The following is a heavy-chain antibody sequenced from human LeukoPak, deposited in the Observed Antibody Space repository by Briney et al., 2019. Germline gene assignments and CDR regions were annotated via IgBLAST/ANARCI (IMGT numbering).Heavy chain of an antibody. J-gene: IGHJ4*02. V-gene: IGHV3-48*03. Sequence: PGGSLRLSCAASGFTFNTYEMNWVRQAPGKGLEWVSYISSSDTIYYADSVKGRFTISRDNAKNSLYLQMNSLRAEDTAVYYCAREANGYNWNIDYWGQGTLVTLSS. CDR2: ISSSDTI. CDR1: GFTFNTYE. D-gene: IGHD5-24*01. CDR3: AREANGYNWNIDY.